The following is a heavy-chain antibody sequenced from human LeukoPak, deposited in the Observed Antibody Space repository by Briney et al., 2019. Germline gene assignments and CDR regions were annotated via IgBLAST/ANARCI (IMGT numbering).Heavy chain of an antibody. J-gene: IGHJ5*02. V-gene: IGHV3-23*01. Sequence: SGGSLRLSCAASGFTFSSYAMSWVRQAPGKGLDWVSAISGSGGSTYYADSVKGRFTISRDNSKNTLYLQMNSLRAEDTAVYYCARAGRITMVRGVLGYNWFDPWGQGTLVTVSS. CDR1: GFTFSSYA. CDR3: ARAGRITMVRGVLGYNWFDP. CDR2: ISGSGGST. D-gene: IGHD3-10*01.